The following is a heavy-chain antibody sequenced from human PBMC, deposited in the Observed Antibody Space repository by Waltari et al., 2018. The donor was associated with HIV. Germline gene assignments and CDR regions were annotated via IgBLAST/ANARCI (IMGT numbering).Heavy chain of an antibody. Sequence: QVQLVESGGGVVQPGRSLRLSCAASGFTFSSYVMHWVRQAPGKGLEWVAVISYDGDNKYYADSVKGRFTISRDNSKNTLYLQMNSLRAEDTAVYYCAVGWSRADYWGQGTLVTVSS. CDR3: AVGWSRADY. V-gene: IGHV3-30-3*01. CDR2: ISYDGDNK. D-gene: IGHD6-19*01. CDR1: GFTFSSYV. J-gene: IGHJ4*02.